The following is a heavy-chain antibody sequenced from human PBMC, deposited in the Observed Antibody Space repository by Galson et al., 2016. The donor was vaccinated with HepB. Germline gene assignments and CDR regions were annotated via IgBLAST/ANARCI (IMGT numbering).Heavy chain of an antibody. Sequence: QPGAEVKKPGESLRISCQASGYTFTKHWIAWVRQMPGKGPEWMGFISPDDSETIYSPSSLGQVIISADRSISPAYLQWSSLKASDTATYFCARQETYDRMIGQGRFGGLHYFDYWGQGTPVTASS. J-gene: IGHJ4*02. CDR1: GYTFTKHW. CDR2: ISPDDSET. D-gene: IGHD3-9*01. CDR3: ARQETYDRMIGQGRFGGLHYFDY. V-gene: IGHV5-51*01.